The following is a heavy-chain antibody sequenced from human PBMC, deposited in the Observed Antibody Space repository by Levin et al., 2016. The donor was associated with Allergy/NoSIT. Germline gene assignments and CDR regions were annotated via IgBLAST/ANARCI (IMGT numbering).Heavy chain of an antibody. V-gene: IGHV3-9*01. CDR2: ISWNSGSI. J-gene: IGHJ6*02. D-gene: IGHD3-9*01. Sequence: WIRQPPGKGLEWVSGISWNSGSIGYADSVKGRFTISRDNAKNSLYLQMNSLRAEDTALYYCAKDRDWPGSWVASYGMDVWGQGTTVTVSS. CDR3: AKDRDWPGSWVASYGMDV.